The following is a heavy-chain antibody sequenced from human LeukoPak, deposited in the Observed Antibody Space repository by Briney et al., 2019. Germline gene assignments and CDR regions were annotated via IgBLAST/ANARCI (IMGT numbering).Heavy chain of an antibody. D-gene: IGHD3-22*01. J-gene: IGHJ6*03. V-gene: IGHV3-48*03. Sequence: GGSLRPSCAASGFTFSSYEMNWVRQAPGKGLEWVSYISSSGSTIYYADSVKGRFTISRDNAKNSLYLQMNSLRAEDTAVYYCARGAGYYDSSGLPMDVWGKGTTVTISS. CDR2: ISSSGSTI. CDR3: ARGAGYYDSSGLPMDV. CDR1: GFTFSSYE.